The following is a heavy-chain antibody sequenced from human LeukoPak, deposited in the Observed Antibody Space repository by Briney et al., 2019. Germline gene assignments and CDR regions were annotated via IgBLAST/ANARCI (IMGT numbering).Heavy chain of an antibody. CDR3: ATDRPQRSMDYDSSGYFYGY. J-gene: IGHJ4*02. CDR1: GYTLTELS. V-gene: IGHV1-24*01. Sequence: ASVKVSCKVSGYTLTELSMHWVRQAPGKGLEWMGGFDPEDGETIYAQKFQGRVTMTEDTSTDTAYMELSSLRSEDTAVYYCATDRPQRSMDYDSSGYFYGYWGQGTLVTVSS. CDR2: FDPEDGET. D-gene: IGHD3-22*01.